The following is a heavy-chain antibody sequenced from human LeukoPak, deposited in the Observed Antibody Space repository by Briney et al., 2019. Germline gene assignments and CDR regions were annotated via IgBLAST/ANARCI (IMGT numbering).Heavy chain of an antibody. Sequence: PGGCLRLSCAASGFTFSTYGMHWVRQAPGKGLEWLTDIWYDGSNKYYTDSVKGRFTISRDNSKNTLYLQMSSLRAEDTAVYYCARDSNSYGSGATIDYWGQGTLVTVSS. CDR1: GFTFSTYG. CDR3: ARDSNSYGSGATIDY. V-gene: IGHV3-33*01. D-gene: IGHD3-10*01. CDR2: IWYDGSNK. J-gene: IGHJ4*02.